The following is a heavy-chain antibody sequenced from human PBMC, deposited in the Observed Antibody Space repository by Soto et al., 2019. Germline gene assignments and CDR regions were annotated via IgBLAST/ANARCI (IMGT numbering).Heavy chain of an antibody. V-gene: IGHV3-20*01. CDR1: GFTFDDYG. CDR3: ARGSSGSNLNWFDT. J-gene: IGHJ5*02. D-gene: IGHD3-10*01. Sequence: PGGSLRLSCAASGFTFDDYGMSWVRQAPGKGLKWVSGINWNGGSTGYADSVKGRFTISRDNFKNSLYLQMNSLRAEVSSLYHCARGSSGSNLNWFDTWGQGTLVTVSS. CDR2: INWNGGST.